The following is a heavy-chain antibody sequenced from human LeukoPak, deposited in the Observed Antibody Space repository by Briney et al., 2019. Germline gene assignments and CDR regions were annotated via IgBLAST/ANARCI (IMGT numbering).Heavy chain of an antibody. D-gene: IGHD6-25*01. CDR2: IKHDGSEKQDGSEK. CDR3: AKSSIMFAAGRLGSIDF. Sequence: PGGSLRLSCAASGFTFSQYWMSWVRQAPGKGLEWVANIKHDGSEKQDGSEKNYVDSVKGRFTISRDNAKNSLYLQMSSLRAEDTAVYYCAKSSIMFAAGRLGSIDFWGQGTLVTVSS. V-gene: IGHV3-7*01. J-gene: IGHJ4*02. CDR1: GFTFSQYW.